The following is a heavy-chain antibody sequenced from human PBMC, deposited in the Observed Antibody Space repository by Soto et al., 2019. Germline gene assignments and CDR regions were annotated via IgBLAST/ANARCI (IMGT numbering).Heavy chain of an antibody. CDR1: GFTFSDYY. CDR2: ISSSGRSI. D-gene: IGHD3-22*01. CDR3: ARLSAYFDSSAYYYVFDY. Sequence: QVQLVESGGGLVKPGGSLRLSCAVSGFTFSDYYMSWIRQAPGKGLEWLSYISSSGRSIFYADSVKGRFTISRDNAEKSXXRVMNSLRAEDTAVYYCARLSAYFDSSAYYYVFDYWGQGTLVTVSS. V-gene: IGHV3-11*01. J-gene: IGHJ4*02.